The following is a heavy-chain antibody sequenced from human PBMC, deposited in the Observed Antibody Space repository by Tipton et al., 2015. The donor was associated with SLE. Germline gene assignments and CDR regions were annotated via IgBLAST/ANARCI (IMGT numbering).Heavy chain of an antibody. J-gene: IGHJ4*02. CDR2: IYHSGST. CDR1: GGSISTNY. Sequence: TLSLTCTVSGGSISTNYWTWIRQPPGKGLEWIGYIYHSGSTNYNPSLKSRVNISVDTSKNQFSLKLSSVTAADTAVYYCARHPPRGGSGYALDNWGQGTLVTVSS. V-gene: IGHV4-59*01. D-gene: IGHD5-12*01. CDR3: ARHPPRGGSGYALDN.